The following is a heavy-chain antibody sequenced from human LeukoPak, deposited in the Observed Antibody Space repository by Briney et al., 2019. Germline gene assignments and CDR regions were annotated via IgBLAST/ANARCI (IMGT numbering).Heavy chain of an antibody. CDR3: ARGVLISYKQYYFDY. V-gene: IGHV3-53*01. CDR1: GFTVSSNY. CDR2: IYSGGST. D-gene: IGHD5-24*01. Sequence: GGSLRLSCAASGFTVSSNYMSWVRQAPGKGLEWVSVIYSGGSTYYADSVKGRFTISRDNSKNTLYLQMNNLRAEDTAVYYCARGVLISYKQYYFDYWGQGTLVTVSS. J-gene: IGHJ4*02.